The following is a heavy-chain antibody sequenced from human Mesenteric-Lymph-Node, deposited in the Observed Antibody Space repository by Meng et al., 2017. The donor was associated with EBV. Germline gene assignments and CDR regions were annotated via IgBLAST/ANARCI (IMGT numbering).Heavy chain of an antibody. CDR2: MNPNSGNT. V-gene: IGHV1-8*01. CDR3: ARGRITMVRGVIITHWFDP. CDR1: GYTFTSYD. Sequence: QVQLVQPGAEVKKPGASVKVSCKASGYTFTSYDINWVRQATGQGLEWMGWMNPNSGNTGYAQKFQGRVTMTRNTSISTAYMELSSLRSEDTAVYYCARGRITMVRGVIITHWFDPWGQGTLVTVSS. J-gene: IGHJ5*02. D-gene: IGHD3-10*01.